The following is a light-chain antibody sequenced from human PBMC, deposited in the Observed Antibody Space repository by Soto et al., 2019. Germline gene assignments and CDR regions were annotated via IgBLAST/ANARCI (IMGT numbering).Light chain of an antibody. J-gene: IGKJ1*01. CDR2: GAS. CDR3: HQYATTPQR. CDR1: QSVPKNY. Sequence: EIVLTQSPGTLSLSPGERAALSCRASQSVPKNYLAWYQQQPGRAPRLLIHGASSRAAGIPDRFSGSGSGTDFTLTISRLEPEDFAVYYCHQYATTPQRFGQGTKVEIK. V-gene: IGKV3-20*01.